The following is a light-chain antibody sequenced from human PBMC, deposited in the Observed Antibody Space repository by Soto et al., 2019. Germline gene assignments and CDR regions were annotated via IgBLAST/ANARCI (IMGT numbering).Light chain of an antibody. CDR2: SNY. CDR3: AVWDDSLVV. V-gene: IGLV1-44*01. CDR1: SSHIATNA. Sequence: QSVLTQPPSASGTPGQRVTISCSGDSSHIATNAVNWYQQLPGTAPKLLIYSNYQRPSGVPDRFSGSKSGTSASLAISGLQSEEEADYYCAVWDDSLVVFGGGTKLTVL. J-gene: IGLJ2*01.